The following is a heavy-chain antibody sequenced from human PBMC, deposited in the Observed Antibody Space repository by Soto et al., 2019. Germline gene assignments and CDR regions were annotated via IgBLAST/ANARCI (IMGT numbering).Heavy chain of an antibody. J-gene: IGHJ6*02. CDR2: IWYDGSNK. CDR3: ARDPCSGGSCYIDGMDV. D-gene: IGHD2-15*01. Sequence: PGGSLRLSCAASGFTFSNYGMHWVRQAPGKGLEWVAVIWYDGSNKYYADSVKGRFTISRDNSKNTLYLQMNSLRAEDTAVYYCARDPCSGGSCYIDGMDVWGQGTTVTVSS. CDR1: GFTFSNYG. V-gene: IGHV3-33*01.